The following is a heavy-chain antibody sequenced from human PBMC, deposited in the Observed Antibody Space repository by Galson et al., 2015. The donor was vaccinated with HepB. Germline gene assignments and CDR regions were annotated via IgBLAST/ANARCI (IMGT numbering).Heavy chain of an antibody. V-gene: IGHV3-23*01. J-gene: IGHJ4*02. D-gene: IGHD5-12*01. Sequence: SLRLSCAASGFTFSSYAMNWVRQTPGKGLEWVSAISGSGGSTFYADSVTGRFTISRDNSRNTLYLQMNSLRAEDTAVYYCARVSLGGATIDYFDYWGQGTLVTVSS. CDR2: ISGSGGST. CDR1: GFTFSSYA. CDR3: ARVSLGGATIDYFDY.